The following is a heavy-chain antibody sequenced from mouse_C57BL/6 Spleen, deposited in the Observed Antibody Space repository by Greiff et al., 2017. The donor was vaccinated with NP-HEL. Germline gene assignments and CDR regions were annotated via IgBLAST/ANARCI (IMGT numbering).Heavy chain of an antibody. Sequence: DVHLVESGGGLVKPGGSLKLSCAASGFTFSSYAMSWVRQTPEKRLEWVATISDGGSYTYYPDNVKGRFTISRDNAKNNLYLQMSHLKSEDTAMYYCARDPTAQARFAYWGQGTLVTVSA. CDR3: ARDPTAQARFAY. CDR2: ISDGGSYT. D-gene: IGHD3-2*02. J-gene: IGHJ3*01. CDR1: GFTFSSYA. V-gene: IGHV5-4*01.